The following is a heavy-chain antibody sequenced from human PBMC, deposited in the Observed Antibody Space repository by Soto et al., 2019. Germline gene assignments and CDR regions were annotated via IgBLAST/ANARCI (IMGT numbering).Heavy chain of an antibody. CDR1: GGSISSGGYY. D-gene: IGHD5-12*01. Sequence: QVQLQESGPGLVKPSQTLSLTCTVSGGSISSGGYYWSWIRQHPGKGLEWIGYIYYSVSTYYNPSLKSRVTIAVDTSKNQFALKLSSVTAADTAVYYCARLISGYDYYFDYWGQGTLVTVSS. J-gene: IGHJ4*02. V-gene: IGHV4-31*03. CDR3: ARLISGYDYYFDY. CDR2: IYYSVST.